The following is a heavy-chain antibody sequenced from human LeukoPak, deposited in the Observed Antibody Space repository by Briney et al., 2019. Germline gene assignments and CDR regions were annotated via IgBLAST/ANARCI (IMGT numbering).Heavy chain of an antibody. V-gene: IGHV4-31*03. Sequence: SETLSLTCTVSGGSISSGGYYWSWIRQHPGKGLEWIGYIYYSGSTYYNPSLTSRVTISVDTSKNQFSLKLNSVTAADTAVYYCARMESLYGLGSRDYWGQGTLVTVSS. CDR1: GGSISSGGYY. J-gene: IGHJ4*02. CDR3: ARMESLYGLGSRDY. CDR2: IYYSGST. D-gene: IGHD3-10*01.